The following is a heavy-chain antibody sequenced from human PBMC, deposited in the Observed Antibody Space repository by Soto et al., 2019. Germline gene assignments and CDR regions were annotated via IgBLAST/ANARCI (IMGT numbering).Heavy chain of an antibody. J-gene: IGHJ3*02. CDR2: IYYSGST. CDR1: GGSISSYY. D-gene: IGHD5-12*01. CDR3: ARRGDGYKRAFDI. V-gene: IGHV4-59*01. Sequence: LETLSLTCTVSGGSISSYYWSWIRQPPGKGLEWIGYIYYSGSTNYNPSLKGRVTITVDTSKNQFSLKLSSVTAADTAVYYCARRGDGYKRAFDIWGQGTMVTVSS.